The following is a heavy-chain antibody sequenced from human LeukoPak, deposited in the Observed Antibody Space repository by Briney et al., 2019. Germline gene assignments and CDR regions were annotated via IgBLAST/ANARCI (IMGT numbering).Heavy chain of an antibody. D-gene: IGHD3-22*01. V-gene: IGHV4-39*01. CDR1: GGSISSSSYY. CDR2: IYYSGST. J-gene: IGHJ4*02. Sequence: PSEILSLTCTVSGGSISSSSYYWGWIRQPPGKGLEWIGSIYYSGSTYYNPSLKSRLTISADTSKNRFSLKLSSVTAADTAVYYCARYYDSSGYYYASDPIYYFDYWGQGTLVTVSS. CDR3: ARYYDSSGYYYASDPIYYFDY.